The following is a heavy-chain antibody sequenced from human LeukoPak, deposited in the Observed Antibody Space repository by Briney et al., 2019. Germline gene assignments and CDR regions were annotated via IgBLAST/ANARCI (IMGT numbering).Heavy chain of an antibody. CDR3: ARRGYYGTTGYFVFDF. V-gene: IGHV4-59*08. D-gene: IGHD3-10*01. J-gene: IGHJ4*02. CDR2: IYYSGST. Sequence: SETLSLTCTVSGGSISSYYWSWIRQPPGKGLEWIGYIYYSGSTYYNPSLKSRVTVSVDASKNQFSLKLSSVTAADTAVYHCARRGYYGTTGYFVFDFWGQGILVTVSS. CDR1: GGSISSYY.